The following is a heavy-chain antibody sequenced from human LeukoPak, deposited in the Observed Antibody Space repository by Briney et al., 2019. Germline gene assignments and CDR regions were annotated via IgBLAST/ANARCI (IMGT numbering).Heavy chain of an antibody. CDR1: GFTLSNYG. J-gene: IGHJ4*02. CDR2: LHVGGNDK. CDR3: AKQYFDWLLNFDY. D-gene: IGHD3-9*01. Sequence: GGSLRLSCAASGFTLSNYGMHWVRQSPGKGLEWVAFLHVGGNDKRYADSVKGRFTISRDNSKNTLYLQMNSLRAEDTAVYYCAKQYFDWLLNFDYWGQGTLVTVSS. V-gene: IGHV3-30*02.